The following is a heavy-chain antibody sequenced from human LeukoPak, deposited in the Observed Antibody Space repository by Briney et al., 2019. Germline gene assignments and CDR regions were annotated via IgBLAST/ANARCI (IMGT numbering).Heavy chain of an antibody. J-gene: IGHJ4*02. Sequence: SETLSLTCTVSGGSISSSSYYWGWIRQPPGKGLEWIGYISYSGITNYNPSLKSRVTISIDTSKNQFSLKLSSVTAADTAVYYCAKGESITMVRGVIDYWGQGTLVTVSS. CDR3: AKGESITMVRGVIDY. V-gene: IGHV4-61*05. CDR1: GGSISSSSYY. D-gene: IGHD3-10*01. CDR2: ISYSGIT.